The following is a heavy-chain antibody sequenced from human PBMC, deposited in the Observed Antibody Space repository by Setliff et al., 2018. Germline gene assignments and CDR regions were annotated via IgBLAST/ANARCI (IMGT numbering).Heavy chain of an antibody. CDR2: INFDGSST. J-gene: IGHJ4*02. V-gene: IGHV3-74*01. Sequence: QPGGSLRLSCAASGFTFSKYWMYWVRQTPGKGLVWVSRINFDGSSTNYADSVKGRFTISRDNAKNTLYLQMNSLRPEDTAVYYCARDLPDSSGWGHYFDYWGQGTLVTVSS. CDR1: GFTFSKYW. D-gene: IGHD3-22*01. CDR3: ARDLPDSSGWGHYFDY.